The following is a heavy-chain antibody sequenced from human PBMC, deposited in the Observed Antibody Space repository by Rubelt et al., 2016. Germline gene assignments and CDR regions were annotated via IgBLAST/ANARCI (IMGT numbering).Heavy chain of an antibody. CDR2: INPSVGST. CDR1: GYTFTSYY. V-gene: IGHV1-46*01. J-gene: IGHJ4*02. Sequence: QVQLVQSGAEVKKPGASVKVSCKASGYTFTSYYMHWVRQAPGQGLEWMGIINPSVGSTGYARKFQGRITMTRDTSTSTGYMELGSLRSEDTAVYYCARANSGSGYFGIDYWGQGTLVTVSS. CDR3: ARANSGSGYFGIDY. D-gene: IGHD3-22*01.